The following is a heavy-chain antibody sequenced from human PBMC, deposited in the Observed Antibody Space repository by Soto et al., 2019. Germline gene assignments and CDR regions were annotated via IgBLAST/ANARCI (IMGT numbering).Heavy chain of an antibody. CDR2: ISYDGSNK. CDR1: GLTFSTYA. Sequence: GGSLRLSCAASGLTFSTYAMHWVRQAPGKGLEWVAVISYDGSNKYYADSVKGRFTISRDNSKNTLYLQMNSLRAEDTAVYYCARALVPPTNNWFDPWGQGTLVTVSS. CDR3: ARALVPPTNNWFDP. V-gene: IGHV3-30-3*01. J-gene: IGHJ5*02. D-gene: IGHD2-2*01.